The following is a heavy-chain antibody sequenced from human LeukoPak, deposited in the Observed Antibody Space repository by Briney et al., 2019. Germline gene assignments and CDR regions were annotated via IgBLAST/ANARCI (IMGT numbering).Heavy chain of an antibody. V-gene: IGHV3-33*01. D-gene: IGHD4-17*01. CDR1: GFTFSSYG. CDR3: ARAGGFLYGDEVGMDY. CDR2: IWYDGSNK. Sequence: GGSLRLSCAASGFTFSSYGMHWVRQAPGQGLEWLAVIWYDGSNKYYADSVKGRFTISRDNSKNTLYLPMNRLRAEDTAVYYCARAGGFLYGDEVGMDYWGQGTLVTVSS. J-gene: IGHJ4*02.